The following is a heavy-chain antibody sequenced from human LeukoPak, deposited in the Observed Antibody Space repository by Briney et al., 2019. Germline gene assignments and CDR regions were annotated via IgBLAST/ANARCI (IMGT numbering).Heavy chain of an antibody. D-gene: IGHD7-27*01. CDR2: LYSSGST. V-gene: IGHV4-59*08. Sequence: SETLSLTCTVSGDSISNSSWSWIRQSPGKGLEWIGSLYSSGSTTYRPTLKSRVSISVDTSKNHLCLKLSSVTAADTALYYCGRHVNGGPGGFDYWGQGTLVTVSS. CDR3: GRHVNGGPGGFDY. CDR1: GDSISNSS. J-gene: IGHJ4*02.